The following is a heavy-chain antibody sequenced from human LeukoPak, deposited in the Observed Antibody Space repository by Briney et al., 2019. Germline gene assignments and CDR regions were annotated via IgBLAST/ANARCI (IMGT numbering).Heavy chain of an antibody. CDR2: INSDGSST. J-gene: IGHJ4*02. V-gene: IGHV3-74*01. D-gene: IGHD3-10*01. Sequence: GGSLRLSCAASGFTFSSYWMHWVRQAPGKGLVWVSRINSDGSSTSYADSVKGRFTISRDNAKNTLYLQMNSLRDEDTAVYYCATERYYGSGAYPYFFDYWGQGTLVTVSS. CDR3: ATERYYGSGAYPYFFDY. CDR1: GFTFSSYW.